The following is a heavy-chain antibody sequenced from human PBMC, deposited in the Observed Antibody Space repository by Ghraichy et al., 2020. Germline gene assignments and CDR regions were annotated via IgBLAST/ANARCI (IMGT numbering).Heavy chain of an antibody. Sequence: GSLRLSCTVSGGSIRSQFWTWIRKPPGKGLEWIGYVSYTGNTNYNPSLKSRVTISVDTSKNQFSLSLTSVTAADTAVFYCARRGRGYSLYYYDLDVWGQGTTVTVSS. CDR2: VSYTGNT. V-gene: IGHV4-59*08. D-gene: IGHD5-18*01. J-gene: IGHJ6*02. CDR1: GGSIRSQF. CDR3: ARRGRGYSLYYYDLDV.